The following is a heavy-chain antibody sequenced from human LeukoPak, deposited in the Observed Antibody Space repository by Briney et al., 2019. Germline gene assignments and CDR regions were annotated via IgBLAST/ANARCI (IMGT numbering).Heavy chain of an antibody. J-gene: IGHJ6*02. D-gene: IGHD2-15*01. CDR3: ARHQWYRRMTYYYYGMDV. V-gene: IGHV4-59*08. CDR1: GGSISSYY. Sequence: SETLSLTCTGSGGSISSYYWSWIRQPPGKGLEWIGYIYYSGSTNYNPSLKSRVTISVDTSKNQFSLKLSSVTAADTAVYYCARHQWYRRMTYYYYGMDVWGQGTTVTVSS. CDR2: IYYSGST.